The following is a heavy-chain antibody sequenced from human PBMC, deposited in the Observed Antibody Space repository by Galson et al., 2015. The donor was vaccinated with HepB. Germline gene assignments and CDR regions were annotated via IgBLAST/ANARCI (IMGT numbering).Heavy chain of an antibody. V-gene: IGHV1-18*01. CDR3: AIGDNASPTWGYFYYFMDV. CDR1: GFTFTTFG. D-gene: IGHD2-21*02. J-gene: IGHJ6*03. CDR2: VSAYNGNT. Sequence: SVKVSCKASGFTFTTFGISWVRQAPGQGLEWMGWVSAYNGNTNYAQNLQGRVTMTTDTSTSTAYMELRSLRSDDTAVYYCAIGDNASPTWGYFYYFMDVWGRGTTVTVSS.